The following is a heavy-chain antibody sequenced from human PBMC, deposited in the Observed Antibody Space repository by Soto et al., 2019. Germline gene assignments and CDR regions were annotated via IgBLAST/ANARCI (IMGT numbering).Heavy chain of an antibody. CDR1: GYALTCNA. D-gene: IGHD2-2*01. Sequence: GASVEVTCKASGYALTCNAISWVRQSPGQGLEWMGWISAYNGNTNYAQKLQGRVAMTTDTSTSTAYMELRSLRSDDTAVYYCARDRIVLVPAVNYYYYGMDVWGQGTTVTVSS. CDR3: ARDRIVLVPAVNYYYYGMDV. CDR2: ISAYNGNT. J-gene: IGHJ6*02. V-gene: IGHV1-18*01.